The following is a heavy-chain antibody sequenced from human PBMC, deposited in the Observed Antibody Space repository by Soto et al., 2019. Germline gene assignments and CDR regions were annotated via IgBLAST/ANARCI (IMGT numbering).Heavy chain of an antibody. CDR3: AGVRGPYCGGECYPPTPNWFEP. Sequence: QLQLQEYGSGLVKPSQTLSLSCAVSGGSISSDGYSWSWIREPPGKGLEWIGYIYHSGSTYYNPSLKRRVTISVDRSKNQFSLNLSSVTAADSAVYYCAGVRGPYCGGECYPPTPNWFEPWGQGTLVTVSS. CDR2: IYHSGST. D-gene: IGHD2-21*01. V-gene: IGHV4-30-2*01. J-gene: IGHJ5*02. CDR1: GGSISSDGYS.